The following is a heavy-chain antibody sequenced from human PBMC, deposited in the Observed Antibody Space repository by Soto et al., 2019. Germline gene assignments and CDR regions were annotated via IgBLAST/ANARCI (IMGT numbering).Heavy chain of an antibody. Sequence: EVQLLESGGKLVQPGGSLTLSCAASGFTFSTYAMAWVRQAPGKGLEWVSGVSASGLNTDYADPVKGRFYISRDNSKNKVSLHMNSLRAEDTALYYCAKARPRRTSGYFFEYWGQGTPVTVSS. CDR2: VSASGLNT. V-gene: IGHV3-23*01. CDR1: GFTFSTYA. J-gene: IGHJ4*02. D-gene: IGHD1-1*01. CDR3: AKARPRRTSGYFFEY.